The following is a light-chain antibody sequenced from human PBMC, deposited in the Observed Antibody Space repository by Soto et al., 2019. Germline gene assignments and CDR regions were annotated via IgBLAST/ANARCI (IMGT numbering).Light chain of an antibody. V-gene: IGLV2-23*02. CDR3: CSYEGSNVFV. J-gene: IGLJ1*01. CDR2: EVT. Sequence: SVLTQPASVSGSPGQSITISCTGSNSDIGNYNIVSWYQQHPDKAPQLIIYEVTKRPSGVSNRFSGSKSGNTASLTISGLQAEDEGDYNCCSYEGSNVFVFGTGTKVTVL. CDR1: NSDIGNYNI.